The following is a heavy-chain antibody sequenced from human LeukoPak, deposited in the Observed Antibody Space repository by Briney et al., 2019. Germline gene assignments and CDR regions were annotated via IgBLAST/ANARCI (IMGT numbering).Heavy chain of an antibody. V-gene: IGHV4-39*01. D-gene: IGHD3-10*01. J-gene: IGHJ3*02. CDR1: GGSISSSSYY. CDR2: IYYSGST. CDR3: ARLSAWFGELLDAFDI. Sequence: SETLSLTCTVSGGSISSSSYYWGWIRQPPGKGLEWIGSIYYSGSTYYNPSLKSRVTISVDTSKNQFSLKLSSVTAADTAVYYCARLSAWFGELLDAFDIWGQGTMVTVSP.